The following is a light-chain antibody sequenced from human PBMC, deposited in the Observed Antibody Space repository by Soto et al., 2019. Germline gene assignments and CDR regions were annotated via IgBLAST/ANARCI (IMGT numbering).Light chain of an antibody. Sequence: EIVLTQSPGTLSLSPGERATLSCRASQSVSSSYLAWYQQKPGQAHRLLIYGASSRATGIPDRFSGSGSGTDFTLTISRLEPEDFAVYYCQQYGNSPLTLGGGTKVDIK. CDR1: QSVSSSY. CDR3: QQYGNSPLT. V-gene: IGKV3-20*01. CDR2: GAS. J-gene: IGKJ4*01.